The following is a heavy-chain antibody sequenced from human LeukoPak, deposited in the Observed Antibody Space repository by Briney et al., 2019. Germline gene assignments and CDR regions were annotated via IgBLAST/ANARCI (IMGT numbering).Heavy chain of an antibody. CDR3: AANTQSGY. Sequence: GGSVRLSCAASGFKFRCCWMKGVRQAPAKGLESVAAIKEDGSEKYYVDSVKGRFAISRDNAKNSLYLQMNNVRAEDTAVYFCAANTQSGYWGQGALVTVSS. J-gene: IGHJ4*02. D-gene: IGHD3-16*01. CDR2: IKEDGSEK. CDR1: GFKFRCCW. V-gene: IGHV3-7*05.